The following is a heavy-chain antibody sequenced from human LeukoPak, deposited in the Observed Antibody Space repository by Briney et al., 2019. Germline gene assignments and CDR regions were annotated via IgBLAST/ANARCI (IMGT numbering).Heavy chain of an antibody. CDR2: ISSSSSYI. CDR1: GSTFSRYW. V-gene: IGHV3-21*01. CDR3: ARGYTAFDY. D-gene: IGHD5-18*01. Sequence: PGGSLRLSCAASGSTFSRYWMHWVRQAPGKGLEWVSSISSSSSYIYYADSVKGRFTISRDNAKNSLYLQMNSLRAEDTAVYYCARGYTAFDYWGQGTLVTVSS. J-gene: IGHJ4*02.